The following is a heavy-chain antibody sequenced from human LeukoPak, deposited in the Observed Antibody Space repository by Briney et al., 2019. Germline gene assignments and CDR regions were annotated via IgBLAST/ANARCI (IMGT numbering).Heavy chain of an antibody. Sequence: GGSLRLSCAASGLTFSTSGMHWVRQAPGKGLEWVAFIQYDESDKYYADSVRGRFTISGDNSKNTLYLQMNSLRAEDTAVYYCAREGGITVAGKFDSWGQGTLVTVSS. D-gene: IGHD6-19*01. CDR2: IQYDESDK. J-gene: IGHJ4*02. V-gene: IGHV3-30*02. CDR1: GLTFSTSG. CDR3: AREGGITVAGKFDS.